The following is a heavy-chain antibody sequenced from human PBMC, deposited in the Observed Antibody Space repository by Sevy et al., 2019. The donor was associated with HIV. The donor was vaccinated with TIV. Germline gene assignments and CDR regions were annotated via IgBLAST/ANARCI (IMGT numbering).Heavy chain of an antibody. CDR3: TTDLIEVATGGWFDP. Sequence: GGSLRLSCAASGFTFSNAWMSWVRQAPGKGLEWVGRIKSKTDGGATDYAAPVKGRFTISRDDSKNTLYLQMNSLKTEDTAVYYCTTDLIEVATGGWFDPWGQGTLVTVSS. CDR1: GFTFSNAW. J-gene: IGHJ5*02. CDR2: IKSKTDGGAT. D-gene: IGHD2-15*01. V-gene: IGHV3-15*01.